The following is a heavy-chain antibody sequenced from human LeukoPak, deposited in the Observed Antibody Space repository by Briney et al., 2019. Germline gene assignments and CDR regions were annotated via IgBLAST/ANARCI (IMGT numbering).Heavy chain of an antibody. CDR3: AKGKGGYSSGWHFDY. J-gene: IGHJ4*02. Sequence: PGGSLRLSCAASGFTFSSYAMSWVRQAPGKGLEWVSAISGSGGSTYYADSVKGRFTISRDNSKNTLYLQMNSLRAEDTAVYYCAKGKGGYSSGWHFDYWGQGTLVTVSS. CDR2: ISGSGGST. CDR1: GFTFSSYA. V-gene: IGHV3-23*01. D-gene: IGHD6-19*01.